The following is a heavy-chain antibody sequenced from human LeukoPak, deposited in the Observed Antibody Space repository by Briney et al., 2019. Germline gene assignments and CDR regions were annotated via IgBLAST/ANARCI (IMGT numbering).Heavy chain of an antibody. Sequence: GGSLRLSCAVSGFTFSIYWMHWVRQAPGKGLVWVSRINNDGSTTAYADSVKGRFTISRDNTKNTLYLQMNSLRAEDTAVYYCARTYSSFDYWGQGTLVTVSS. CDR3: ARTYSSFDY. D-gene: IGHD6-19*01. J-gene: IGHJ4*02. V-gene: IGHV3-74*01. CDR2: INNDGSTT. CDR1: GFTFSIYW.